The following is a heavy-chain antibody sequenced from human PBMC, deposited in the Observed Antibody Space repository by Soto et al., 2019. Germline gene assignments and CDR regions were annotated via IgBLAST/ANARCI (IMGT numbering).Heavy chain of an antibody. V-gene: IGHV3-7*05. CDR1: GFTFSSYW. D-gene: IGHD3-3*01. CDR2: IKQDGSEK. Sequence: EVQLVESGGGLVQPGGSLRLSCAASGFTFSSYWMSWVRQAPGKGLEWVANIKQDGSEKYYVDSVKGRFTISRENAKNSLYLQMNSLRAEDTAVYYCARDRITIFGVVIVYYYGMDVWGQGTTVTVSS. J-gene: IGHJ6*02. CDR3: ARDRITIFGVVIVYYYGMDV.